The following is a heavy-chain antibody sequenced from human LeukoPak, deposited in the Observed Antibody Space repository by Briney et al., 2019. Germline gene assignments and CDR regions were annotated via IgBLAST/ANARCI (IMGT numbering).Heavy chain of an antibody. CDR3: ARITVTTDYYYYMDV. CDR2: INSRSRYI. V-gene: IGHV3-21*01. D-gene: IGHD4-17*01. J-gene: IGHJ6*03. CDR1: GFTFSTYS. Sequence: KSGGSLRLSCAASGFTFSTYSMNWVRQAPGKGLEWVSSINSRSRYIYNADSVKGRFTISRDNAKNSLYLQMNSLRAEDTAVYYCARITVTTDYYYYMDVWGRGTTVTISS.